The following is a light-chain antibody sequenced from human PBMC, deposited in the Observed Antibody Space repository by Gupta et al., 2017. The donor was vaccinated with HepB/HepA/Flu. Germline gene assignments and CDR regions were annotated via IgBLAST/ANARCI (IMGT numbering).Light chain of an antibody. Sequence: DVVMTQSPLSLPVTLGQPASISCRSSQSLVYRDGNTYLNWFQQRQGQSPRRLIYKVSSRDSGVPDRFSGSGSGTDFTLKISRVEAEDVGVYYCMQGKHWPPTFGQGTKVEIK. V-gene: IGKV2-30*01. J-gene: IGKJ1*01. CDR3: MQGKHWPPT. CDR2: KVS. CDR1: QSLVYRDGNTY.